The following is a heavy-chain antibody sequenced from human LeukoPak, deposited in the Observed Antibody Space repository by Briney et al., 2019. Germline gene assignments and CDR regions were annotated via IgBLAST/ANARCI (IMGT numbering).Heavy chain of an antibody. CDR3: AVGRRTDFDY. CDR2: INPNSGGT. Sequence: GASVKVPCKASGYTFTDYYIHWVRQAPGQGLEWMGWINPNSGGTNYAQNFQGRVTMTSDTYITTAYMDLSRLRLDDTAVYYCAVGRRTDFDYWGQGTLVTVSS. V-gene: IGHV1-2*02. CDR1: GYTFTDYY. J-gene: IGHJ4*02. D-gene: IGHD1-26*01.